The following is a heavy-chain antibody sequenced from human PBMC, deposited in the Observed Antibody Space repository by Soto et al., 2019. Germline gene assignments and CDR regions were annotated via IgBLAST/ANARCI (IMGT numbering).Heavy chain of an antibody. CDR1: GGSVSSGSYY. CDR2: IYYSGST. CDR3: ARVGVFYYGSGSHLYYFDY. Sequence: SETLSLTCTVSGGSVSSGSYYWSWIRQPPGKGLEWIGYIYYSGSTNYNPSLKSRVTISVDTSKNQFSLKLSSVTAADTAVYYWARVGVFYYGSGSHLYYFDYWGQGTLVTVSS. V-gene: IGHV4-61*01. D-gene: IGHD3-10*01. J-gene: IGHJ4*02.